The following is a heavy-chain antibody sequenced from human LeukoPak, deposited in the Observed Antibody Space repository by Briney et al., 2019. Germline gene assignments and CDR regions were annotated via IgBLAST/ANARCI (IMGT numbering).Heavy chain of an antibody. CDR3: ARDHNYAFDN. D-gene: IGHD1-1*01. CDR1: GFPFSDYS. J-gene: IGHJ4*02. CDR2: IGISSGNT. Sequence: GGSLRLSCTASGFPFSDYSMNWVRQAPGKGLEWISYIGISSGNTKYADSVRGRFTISADNAKNSLYLQMKSLRVEDTAVYYCARDHNYAFDNWGQGTLVSVSS. V-gene: IGHV3-48*04.